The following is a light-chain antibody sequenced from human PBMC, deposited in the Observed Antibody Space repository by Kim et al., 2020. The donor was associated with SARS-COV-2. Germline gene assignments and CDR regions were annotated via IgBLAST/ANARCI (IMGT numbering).Light chain of an antibody. CDR1: NIGSKS. CDR2: YDS. V-gene: IGLV3-21*04. CDR3: QVWDSSSDQLV. J-gene: IGLJ3*02. Sequence: PGKTARITCGENNIGSKSVHWYQQKPGQAPVLVIYYDSDRPSGIPERFSGSNSGNTATLTISRVEAGVEADYYCQVWDSSSDQLVFGGGTQLTVL.